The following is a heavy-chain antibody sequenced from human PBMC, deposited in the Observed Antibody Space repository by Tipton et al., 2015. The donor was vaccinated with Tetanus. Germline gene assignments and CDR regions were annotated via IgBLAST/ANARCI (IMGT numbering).Heavy chain of an antibody. CDR2: ISGSGGST. V-gene: IGHV3-23*01. CDR3: AKSHGYCSGGSCYCYYGMDV. D-gene: IGHD2-15*01. CDR1: GGSISSYY. J-gene: IGHJ6*02. Sequence: LSLTCTVSGGSISSYYWSWIRQPPGKGLEWVSAISGSGGSTYYADSVKGRFTISRDNSKNTLYLQMNSLRAEDTAVYYCAKSHGYCSGGSCYCYYGMDVWGQGTTVTVSS.